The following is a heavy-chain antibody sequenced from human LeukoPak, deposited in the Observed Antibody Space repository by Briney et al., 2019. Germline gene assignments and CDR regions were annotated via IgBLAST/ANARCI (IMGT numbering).Heavy chain of an antibody. Sequence: PGGSLRLSCTASGFTFGDYAMSWVRQAPGKGLEWVGFIRSKAYGGTTEYAASVKGRFTFSRDDSKSIAYLQMNSLKTEDTAVYYCTREAGYSGYDRHFDYWGQGTLVTVSS. CDR3: TREAGYSGYDRHFDY. CDR1: GFTFGDYA. D-gene: IGHD5-12*01. V-gene: IGHV3-49*04. CDR2: IRSKAYGGTT. J-gene: IGHJ4*02.